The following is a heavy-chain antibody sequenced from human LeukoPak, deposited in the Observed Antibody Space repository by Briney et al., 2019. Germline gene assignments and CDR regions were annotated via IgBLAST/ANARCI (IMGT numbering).Heavy chain of an antibody. J-gene: IGHJ4*02. Sequence: PGGSLRCSCAASGFTFSNYAMSWVRQAPGKGLEGVLALSGSGDRTFYADSVQGRFTLSRGDSRNTVYLQLNNLRVEDTAIYYCARASWISTADAVCWGQGTQVTVSS. CDR1: GFTFSNYA. CDR2: LSGSGDRT. D-gene: IGHD2-2*03. CDR3: ARASWISTADAVC. V-gene: IGHV3-23*01.